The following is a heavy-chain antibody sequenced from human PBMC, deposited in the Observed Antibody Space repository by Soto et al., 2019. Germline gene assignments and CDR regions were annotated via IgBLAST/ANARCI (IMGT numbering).Heavy chain of an antibody. CDR2: MNPNSGNT. J-gene: IGHJ5*02. CDR3: ARAYDFWSGYYAWWFDP. Sequence: GASVKVSCKASGYTFTSYDINWVRQATGQGLEWMGWMNPNSGNTGYAQKFQGRVTMTRNTSISTAYMELSSLRSEDTAVYYCARAYDFWSGYYAWWFDPWGQGTLVTVSS. V-gene: IGHV1-8*01. D-gene: IGHD3-3*01. CDR1: GYTFTSYD.